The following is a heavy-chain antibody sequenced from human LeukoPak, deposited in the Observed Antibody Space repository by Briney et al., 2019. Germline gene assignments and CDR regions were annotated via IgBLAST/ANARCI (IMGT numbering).Heavy chain of an antibody. CDR2: ISWNSGSI. CDR3: AKVSGGYLFDY. D-gene: IGHD2-8*02. J-gene: IGHJ4*02. CDR1: GFTFDDYA. Sequence: PGRSLRLSCAASGFTFDDYAMHWVRQAPGKGLEWVSGISWNSGSIGYADSVKGRFTISRDNAKNTLYLQMNSLRAEDTAVYYCAKVSGGYLFDYWGQGTLVTVSS. V-gene: IGHV3-9*01.